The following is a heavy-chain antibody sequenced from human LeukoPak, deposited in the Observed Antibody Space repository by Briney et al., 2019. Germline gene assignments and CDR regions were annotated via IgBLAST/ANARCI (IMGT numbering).Heavy chain of an antibody. Sequence: GGSLRLSCAASGFTFSSYAMSWVRQAPGKGQEWVSAISGSGGSTYYADSVKGRFTISRDNPKNTLYLQMNSLRAEDTAVYYCAKDSLPYYYDSSGYYYVYFNYWGQGTLVTVSS. D-gene: IGHD3-22*01. V-gene: IGHV3-23*01. CDR1: GFTFSSYA. CDR2: ISGSGGST. J-gene: IGHJ4*02. CDR3: AKDSLPYYYDSSGYYYVYFNY.